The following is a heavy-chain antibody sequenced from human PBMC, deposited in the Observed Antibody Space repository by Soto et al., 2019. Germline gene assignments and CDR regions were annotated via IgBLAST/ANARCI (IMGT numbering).Heavy chain of an antibody. J-gene: IGHJ4*02. CDR2: IWYDGSNK. V-gene: IGHV3-33*01. D-gene: IGHD3-3*01. Sequence: GGSLRLSCAASGFTFSSYGMHWVRQAPGKGLEWVAVIWYDGSNKYYADSVKGRFTISRDNSKNTLYLQMNSLRAEDTAVYYCARDPTYYDFWSGSKSPYYFDDWGQGTLVTVSS. CDR3: ARDPTYYDFWSGSKSPYYFDD. CDR1: GFTFSSYG.